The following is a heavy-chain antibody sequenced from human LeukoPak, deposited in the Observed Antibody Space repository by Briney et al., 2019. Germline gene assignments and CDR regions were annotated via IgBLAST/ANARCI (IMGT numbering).Heavy chain of an antibody. CDR1: GFTFSSYW. Sequence: GGSLRLSCAASGFTFSSYWMHWVRQAPGKGLVWVSRIKGDGRNTYYAGSVKGRFTISRDNAKNTLYLEMNSLRVEDTAVYYCVRSDWIDPWGQGTLVTVSS. J-gene: IGHJ5*02. CDR3: VRSDWIDP. V-gene: IGHV3-74*01. CDR2: IKGDGRNT.